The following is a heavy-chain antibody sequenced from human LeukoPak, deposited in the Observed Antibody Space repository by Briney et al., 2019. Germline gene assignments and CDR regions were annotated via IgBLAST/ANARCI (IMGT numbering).Heavy chain of an antibody. CDR2: INPNSGGT. D-gene: IGHD4-17*01. CDR1: GYTFTSYG. CDR3: ARSDSDDYGDYFDY. Sequence: GASVKVSCKASGYTFTSYGISWVRQAPGQGLEWMGWINPNSGGTNYAQKFQGRVTMTRDTSISTAYMELSRLRSDDTAVYYCARSDSDDYGDYFDYWGQGTLVTVSS. J-gene: IGHJ4*02. V-gene: IGHV1-2*02.